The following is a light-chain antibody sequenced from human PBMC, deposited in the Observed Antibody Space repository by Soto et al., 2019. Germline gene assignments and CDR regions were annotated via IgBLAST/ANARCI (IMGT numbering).Light chain of an antibody. Sequence: LCASVGYRVTISCRASYGVGTALGRHQHKPGNPAKVLIDGADNLQRGVPARFSGMGSGAYFCLAISILQSEDSSTQFFVKESERPQVFGQGTKVDIK. CDR2: GAD. CDR1: YGVGTA. CDR3: VKESERPQV. V-gene: IGKV1-6*01. J-gene: IGKJ1*01.